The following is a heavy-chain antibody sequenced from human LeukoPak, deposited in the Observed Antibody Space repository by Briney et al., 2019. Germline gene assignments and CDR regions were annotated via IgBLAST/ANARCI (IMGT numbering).Heavy chain of an antibody. CDR2: IYYSGTA. CDR1: GGSITTSSYY. Sequence: SETLSLTCTVSGGSITTSSYYWGWFRQPPGKGLEWIGNIYYSGTAYYNPSLKSRVTISVDTSENQFSLNLSSVTAADTAVYYCARDLDVQQQLVSFDYWGQGTLVTVSS. CDR3: ARDLDVQQQLVSFDY. J-gene: IGHJ4*02. D-gene: IGHD6-13*01. V-gene: IGHV4-39*02.